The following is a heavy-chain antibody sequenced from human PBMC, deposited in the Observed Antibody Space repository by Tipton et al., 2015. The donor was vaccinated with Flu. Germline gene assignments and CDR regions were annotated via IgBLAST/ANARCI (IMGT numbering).Heavy chain of an antibody. Sequence: TLSLTCTVSSGSIDTYYWSWIRQPPGKGLEWIGYISYSGSTNYNSSLQSRVTISVDTSKNQFSLTLNSVTAADTAVYYRAREWYGETTYWYFDIWGRGILVTVSS. D-gene: IGHD3-10*01. J-gene: IGHJ2*01. CDR1: SGSIDTYY. V-gene: IGHV4-59*01. CDR2: ISYSGST. CDR3: AREWYGETTYWYFDI.